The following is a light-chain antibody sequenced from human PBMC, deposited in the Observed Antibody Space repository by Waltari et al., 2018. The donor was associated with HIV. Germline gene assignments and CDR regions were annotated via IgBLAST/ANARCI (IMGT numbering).Light chain of an antibody. CDR2: GNS. J-gene: IGLJ3*02. CDR3: QSYDSSLSGWV. CDR1: SSNIGAQSA. Sequence: QSVLTQPPSVSGAPGQRVTISCTGSSSNIGAQSAFPCYQQLPGTAPKVLIYGNSDRPSGVPDRFSGSKSATSASLVITGLQAEDEGNYYCQSYDSSLSGWVFGGGTKLTVL. V-gene: IGLV1-40*01.